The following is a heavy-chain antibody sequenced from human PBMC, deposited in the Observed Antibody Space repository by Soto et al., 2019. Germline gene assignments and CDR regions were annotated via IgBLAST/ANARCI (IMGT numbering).Heavy chain of an antibody. V-gene: IGHV4-30-2*01. Sequence: QLQLQESGSGLVKPSQTLSLTCAVSGGSISSGGYSWSWIRQPPGKGLEWIGYIYHSGSTYYNPSLKSRVTISVDRSTTQFSLKLSSVTAADTAVYYCASASTTVTTLDYWGQGTLVTVSS. CDR3: ASASTTVTTLDY. CDR1: GGSISSGGYS. J-gene: IGHJ4*02. CDR2: IYHSGST. D-gene: IGHD4-17*01.